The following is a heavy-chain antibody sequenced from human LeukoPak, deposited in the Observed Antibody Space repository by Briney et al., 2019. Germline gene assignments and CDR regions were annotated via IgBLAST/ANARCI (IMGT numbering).Heavy chain of an antibody. CDR2: IYYSGST. Sequence: SETLSLTCTVSGGSISSGDYYWSWIRQPPGKGLEWIGYIYYSGSTYYNPSLKGRVTISVDTSKNQFSLKLSSVTAADTAVYYCARSAYYYDSSGYPRDGAFDIWGQGTMVTVSS. D-gene: IGHD3-22*01. J-gene: IGHJ3*02. V-gene: IGHV4-30-4*08. CDR3: ARSAYYYDSSGYPRDGAFDI. CDR1: GGSISSGDYY.